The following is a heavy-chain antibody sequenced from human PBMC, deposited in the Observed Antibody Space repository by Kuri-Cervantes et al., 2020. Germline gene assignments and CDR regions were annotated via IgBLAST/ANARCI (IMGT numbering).Heavy chain of an antibody. V-gene: IGHV2-5*05. D-gene: IGHD3-10*01. CDR2: IYWDDDK. J-gene: IGHJ3*02. CDR3: ARTMYYYGSGSYVFDI. Sequence: SGPTLVKPTQTLTLTCTFSELSLSASGVGVGWIRQPPGKALEWLALIYWDDDKRYGPSLKSRLTITKDTSKNQVVLTMTNMDPVDTATYYCARTMYYYGSGSYVFDIWGQGTMVTVSS. CDR1: ELSLSASGVG.